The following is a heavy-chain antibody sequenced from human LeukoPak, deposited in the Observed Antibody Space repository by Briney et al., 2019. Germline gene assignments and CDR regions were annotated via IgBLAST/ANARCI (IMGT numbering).Heavy chain of an antibody. CDR2: ISATSNYI. J-gene: IGHJ4*02. V-gene: IGHV3-21*01. Sequence: GGSLRLSCAASGFTFSSYSMNWVRQAPGKGLEWVSSISATSNYIYYADSVEGRFTISRDNAKNSLYLQMNSLRAEDTAVYYCARDTIAATNIEYWGQGTLVTVSS. CDR1: GFTFSSYS. CDR3: ARDTIAATNIEY. D-gene: IGHD6-13*01.